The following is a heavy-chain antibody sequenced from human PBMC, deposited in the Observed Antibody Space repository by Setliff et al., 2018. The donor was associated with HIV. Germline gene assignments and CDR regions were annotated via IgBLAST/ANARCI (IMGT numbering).Heavy chain of an antibody. V-gene: IGHV3-13*01. D-gene: IGHD3-16*01. J-gene: IGHJ6*02. CDR1: GFTFSSYD. Sequence: GESLKISCEASGFTFSSYDFHWVRQAAGKGLEWVSAIGTGGDTYYVDSVKGRFTISRENARNSLYLQMNSLRAGNTAVYYCAREIRTVYTGGHYFYGIDVWGQGTAVTVSS. CDR2: IGTGGDT. CDR3: AREIRTVYTGGHYFYGIDV.